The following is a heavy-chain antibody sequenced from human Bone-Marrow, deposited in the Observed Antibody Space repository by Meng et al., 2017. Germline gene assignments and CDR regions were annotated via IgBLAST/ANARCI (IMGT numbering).Heavy chain of an antibody. V-gene: IGHV4-31*01. J-gene: IGHJ5*02. CDR3: ARGRASCSSGGCSLGWFDP. CDR1: GGSINIAGYY. Sequence: VDPHESCPGLGQPAQSLSLTCSVSGGSINIAGYYWSWIRQHPGKGLEWIGYIYYTENTYYNPSLKSPMTISLDKSKNQFSLKLNSVTVADTAVYYCARGRASCSSGGCSLGWFDPWGQGTLVTVSS. D-gene: IGHD2-15*01. CDR2: IYYTENT.